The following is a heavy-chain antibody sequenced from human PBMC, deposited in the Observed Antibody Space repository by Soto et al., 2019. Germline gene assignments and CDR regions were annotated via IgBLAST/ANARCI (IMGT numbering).Heavy chain of an antibody. D-gene: IGHD4-17*01. CDR3: TKGDATGVSPFDS. CDR2: VSSSGEST. Sequence: GGSVRLSCAASGFPFSSYAMSWVRQSPGKGLEWVSFVSSSGESTDYADSVKGRFTISRDNSKNTLSLQMNSLRADDTAVYYCTKGDATGVSPFDSWGPGT. V-gene: IGHV3-23*01. CDR1: GFPFSSYA. J-gene: IGHJ4*02.